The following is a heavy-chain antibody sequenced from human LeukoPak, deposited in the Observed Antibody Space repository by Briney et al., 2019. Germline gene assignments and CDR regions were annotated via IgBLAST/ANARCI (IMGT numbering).Heavy chain of an antibody. Sequence: GASVKVSCKASGYTLTGYYMHWVRQAPGQGLEWMGWINPNSGGTNYAQKFQGRVTMTRDTSISTAYMELSRLRSDDTAVYYCARVRNYYDSSGSFDIWGQGTMVTVSS. D-gene: IGHD3-22*01. J-gene: IGHJ3*02. CDR2: INPNSGGT. CDR3: ARVRNYYDSSGSFDI. CDR1: GYTLTGYY. V-gene: IGHV1-2*02.